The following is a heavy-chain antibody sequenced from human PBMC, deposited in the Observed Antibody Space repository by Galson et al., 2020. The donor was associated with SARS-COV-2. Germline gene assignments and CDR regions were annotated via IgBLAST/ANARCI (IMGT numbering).Heavy chain of an antibody. CDR1: GFSFSNYA. J-gene: IGHJ4*02. CDR3: AREYNNYDVDY. V-gene: IGHV3-64*01. D-gene: IGHD4-4*01. Sequence: TGGSLRLSCAASGFSFSNYAMHWVRQAPGKGLEFVSGITTSGDRAYYANSVKGRFTMSRDNPKNTLYLQMGSVRAEDMGVYVCAREYNNYDVDYWGQGTLVTVSS. CDR2: ITTSGDRA.